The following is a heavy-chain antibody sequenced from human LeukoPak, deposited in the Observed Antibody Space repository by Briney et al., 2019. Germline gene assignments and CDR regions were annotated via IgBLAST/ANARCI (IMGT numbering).Heavy chain of an antibody. CDR3: AKDPFDIVVVVAATPVYFDY. J-gene: IGHJ4*02. Sequence: GGSLRLSCAASGFTFSSYGMSWVRQAPGKGLEWVSAISGSGGSTYYADSVKGRFTISRDNSKNTLYLQMNSLRAEDTAVYYCAKDPFDIVVVVAATPVYFDYWGQGTLVTVSS. CDR1: GFTFSSYG. D-gene: IGHD2-15*01. V-gene: IGHV3-23*01. CDR2: ISGSGGST.